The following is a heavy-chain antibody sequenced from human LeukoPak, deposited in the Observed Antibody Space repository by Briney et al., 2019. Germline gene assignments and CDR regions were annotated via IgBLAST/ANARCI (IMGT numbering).Heavy chain of an antibody. J-gene: IGHJ4*02. D-gene: IGHD5-18*01. CDR1: GDSISSGDW. CDR2: VYHSGST. CDR3: ARLPTAIVKINS. Sequence: PSGTLSLTCAVSGDSISSGDWWSWVRQPPGKGLEWIGEVYHSGSTNYNPSLKSRVTISVDKSKNQFSLTLSSVTAADTAVYYCARLPTAIVKINSWGQGTLVTVSS. V-gene: IGHV4-4*02.